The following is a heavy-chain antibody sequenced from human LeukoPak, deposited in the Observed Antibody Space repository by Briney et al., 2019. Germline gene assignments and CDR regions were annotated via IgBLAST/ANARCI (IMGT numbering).Heavy chain of an antibody. Sequence: SETLSLTCTVSGGSISSYYWSWIRQPPGKGLEWIGYIYYSGSTNYNPSLKSRVTISVDTSKNQFSLKLSSVTAADTDEYYCAREEDDSSGFDYWGQGTLVTVSS. CDR2: IYYSGST. CDR3: AREEDDSSGFDY. D-gene: IGHD3-22*01. J-gene: IGHJ4*02. V-gene: IGHV4-59*12. CDR1: GGSISSYY.